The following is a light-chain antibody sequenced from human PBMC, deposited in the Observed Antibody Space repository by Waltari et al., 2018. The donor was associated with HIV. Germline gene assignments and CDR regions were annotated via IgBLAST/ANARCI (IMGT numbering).Light chain of an antibody. CDR1: ELGDRY. J-gene: IGLJ2*01. Sequence: SYELTQPPSVSVSPGQTASITCSGDELGDRYACWYQQKPGQSPSLVIYQDTKRPSGIPERFSCTNSGNTATLTISGTQAMDEADYYCQARDSSTVVCGGGTKLTVL. CDR3: QARDSSTVV. CDR2: QDT. V-gene: IGLV3-1*01.